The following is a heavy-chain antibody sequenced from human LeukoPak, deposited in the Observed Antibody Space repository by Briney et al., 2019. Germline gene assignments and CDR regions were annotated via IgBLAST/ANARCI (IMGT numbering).Heavy chain of an antibody. Sequence: PGGSLRLSCTASGFTFSSYAMSWVRQAPGKGLEGVSGFTGSGGSTYYADSVKGRFTISRDNSKNTLYPQMNSLRAEDTAVYYCAKAWSRAFDYWGQGTLVTVSS. CDR2: FTGSGGST. D-gene: IGHD2-8*02. V-gene: IGHV3-23*01. CDR1: GFTFSSYA. J-gene: IGHJ4*02. CDR3: AKAWSRAFDY.